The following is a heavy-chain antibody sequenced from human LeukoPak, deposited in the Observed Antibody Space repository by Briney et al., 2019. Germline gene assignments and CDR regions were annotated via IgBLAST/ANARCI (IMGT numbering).Heavy chain of an antibody. CDR3: AKAYYYDSTAGAFDI. J-gene: IGHJ3*02. D-gene: IGHD3-22*01. V-gene: IGHV3-43D*03. Sequence: GGSLRLSCAASGFTFDDYAMHWVRHAPGKGLEWVSLISWDGGSTYYADSVKGRFTISGDNSKNSLYLQMNSLRAEDTALYYCAKAYYYDSTAGAFDIWGQGTMVTVSS. CDR1: GFTFDDYA. CDR2: ISWDGGST.